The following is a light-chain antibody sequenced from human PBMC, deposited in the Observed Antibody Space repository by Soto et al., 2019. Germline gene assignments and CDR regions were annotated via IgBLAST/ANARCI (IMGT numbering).Light chain of an antibody. V-gene: IGKV4-1*01. CDR1: QSVLYSSNNKNY. CDR2: WAS. CDR3: QQYYSTPIT. J-gene: IGKJ5*01. Sequence: DIVMTQSPDSLAASLGERATINCKSSQSVLYSSNNKNYLAWYQQKPGQPPKLLIYWASTRESGVPDRFSGSGSGTDFTLTISSLQAEDVAVYYFQQYYSTPITFGQGTRLEIK.